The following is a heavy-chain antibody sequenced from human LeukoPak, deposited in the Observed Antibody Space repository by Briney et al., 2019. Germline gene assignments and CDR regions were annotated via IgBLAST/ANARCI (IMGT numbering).Heavy chain of an antibody. CDR3: AGGYAFDV. Sequence: QTLSLTCAISGDSVSNNDGAWNWIRQSPSRGLEWLGRTYYRSQWYNDYARSVMSRISVDPDTSKSQFSLQLRSVTPDDTAVYYCAGGYAFDVWGQGTTVIVSS. CDR1: GDSVSNNDGA. CDR2: TYYRSQWYN. V-gene: IGHV6-1*01. J-gene: IGHJ3*01.